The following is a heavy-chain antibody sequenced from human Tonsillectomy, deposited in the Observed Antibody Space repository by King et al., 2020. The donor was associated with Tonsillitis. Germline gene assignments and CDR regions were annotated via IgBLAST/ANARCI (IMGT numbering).Heavy chain of an antibody. CDR1: GFTFSSYP. J-gene: IGHJ6*04. CDR3: ARDYYGSGSYTVDV. D-gene: IGHD3-10*01. CDR2: ISYDGTNK. Sequence: HVQLVESGGGVVQPGRSLRLSCAASGFTFSSYPMQWVRQAPGKGLEWVALISYDGTNKYYADSVKGRFTISRDNSKNTLYLQMDSLRTEDTAAYSCARDYYGSGSYTVDVWGKGTTVTVSS. V-gene: IGHV3-30*01.